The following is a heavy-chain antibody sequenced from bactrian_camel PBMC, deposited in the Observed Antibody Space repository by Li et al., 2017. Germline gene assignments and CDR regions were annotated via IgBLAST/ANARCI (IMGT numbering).Heavy chain of an antibody. V-gene: IGHV3-2*01. CDR3: ARGGYGGGMGY. CDR2: IYSDDSKT. Sequence: HVQLVESGGGLVQPGGSLRLSCAASGFTFRNYDMIWARQAPGKGLEWVFSIYSDDSKTGYADSVKGRFTISRDNAKNTMYLQMNSLKSEDTALYYCARGGYGGGMGYWGQGTQVTVS. J-gene: IGHJ6*01. CDR1: GFTFRNYD. D-gene: IGHD6*01.